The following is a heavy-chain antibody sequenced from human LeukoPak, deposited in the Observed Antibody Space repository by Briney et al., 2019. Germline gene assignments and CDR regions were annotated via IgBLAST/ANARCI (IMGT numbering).Heavy chain of an antibody. CDR1: GGSITTNIYY. CDR3: ATSPHSSSWYSPPY. Sequence: PSETLSLTCTVSGGSITTNIYYWGWNRQTPGKGMEWIGSIYYSGSTYYNPSLKSRVTISVDTSKNQFSLKLNSVTAADTAFYYCATSPHSSSWYSPPYWGQGTLVTVSS. V-gene: IGHV4-39*07. CDR2: IYYSGST. J-gene: IGHJ4*02. D-gene: IGHD6-13*01.